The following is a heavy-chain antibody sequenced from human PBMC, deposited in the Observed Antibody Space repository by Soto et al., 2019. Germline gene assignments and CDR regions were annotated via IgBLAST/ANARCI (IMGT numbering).Heavy chain of an antibody. Sequence: LRLSCAASVFTFDDYAMHWVRQTPGKGLEWVSGISWDSGTIGYADSVKGRFTISRDNAKNSLYLQMNSLRADDTAFYYCAKGSGIYYDSSGYYFEYWGQGVPVTVSS. D-gene: IGHD3-22*01. V-gene: IGHV3-9*01. CDR3: AKGSGIYYDSSGYYFEY. CDR2: ISWDSGTI. J-gene: IGHJ4*02. CDR1: VFTFDDYA.